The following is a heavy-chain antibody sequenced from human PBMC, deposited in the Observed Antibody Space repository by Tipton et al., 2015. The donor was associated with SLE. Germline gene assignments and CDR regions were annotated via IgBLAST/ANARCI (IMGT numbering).Heavy chain of an antibody. CDR1: GFTFSSYG. Sequence: SGFTFSSYGMHWVRQAPGKGLEWVAFIRYDGSNKYYADSVKGRFTISRDNSKNTLYLQVNSLRAEDTAVYYCAKDVAGRLYYYGMDVWGQGTTVTVSS. CDR2: IRYDGSNK. J-gene: IGHJ6*02. D-gene: IGHD6-19*01. CDR3: AKDVAGRLYYYGMDV. V-gene: IGHV3-30*02.